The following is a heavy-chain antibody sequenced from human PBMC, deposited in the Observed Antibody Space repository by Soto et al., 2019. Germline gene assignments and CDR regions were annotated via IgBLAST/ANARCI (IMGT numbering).Heavy chain of an antibody. CDR1: GYTFTSYA. J-gene: IGHJ4*02. Sequence: ASVKVSCKASGYTFTSYAMHWVRQAPGQRLEWMGWINAGNGNTKYSQKFQGRVTITRDTSASTAYMELSSLRSEDTAVYYCARDWAVTTYYFDYWGQRTLVTVSS. D-gene: IGHD4-17*01. CDR2: INAGNGNT. CDR3: ARDWAVTTYYFDY. V-gene: IGHV1-3*01.